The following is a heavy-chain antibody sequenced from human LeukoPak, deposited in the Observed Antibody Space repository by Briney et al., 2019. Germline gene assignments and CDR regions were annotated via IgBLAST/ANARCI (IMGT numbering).Heavy chain of an antibody. CDR2: ISSSGGAI. D-gene: IGHD2-15*01. CDR3: ARSYCSGGSCYLGY. CDR1: GFTFSNYE. Sequence: PGGSLRLSCAVSGFTFSNYEMYWARQAPGKGLEWVAYISSSGGAIYYADSVRGQFTISRDNAKNSLYLQMNSLRAEDTAVYYCARSYCSGGSCYLGYWGQGTLVTVSS. V-gene: IGHV3-48*03. J-gene: IGHJ4*02.